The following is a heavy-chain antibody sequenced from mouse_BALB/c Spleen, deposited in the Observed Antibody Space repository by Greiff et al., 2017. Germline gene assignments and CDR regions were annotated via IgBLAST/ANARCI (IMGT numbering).Heavy chain of an antibody. Sequence: VQLQQPGAELVKPGASVKLSCKASGYTFTSYWMHWVKQRPGQGLEWIGEINPSNGRTNYNEKFKSKATLTVDKSSSTAYMQLSSLTSEDTAVYFCAREKVVAYYYAMDYWGQGTSVTVSS. J-gene: IGHJ4*01. CDR2: INPSNGRT. D-gene: IGHD1-1*01. V-gene: IGHV1S81*02. CDR3: AREKVVAYYYAMDY. CDR1: GYTFTSYW.